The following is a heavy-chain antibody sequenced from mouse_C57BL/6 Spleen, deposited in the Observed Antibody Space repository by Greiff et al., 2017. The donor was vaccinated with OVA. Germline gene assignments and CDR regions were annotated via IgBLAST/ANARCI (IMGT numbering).Heavy chain of an antibody. Sequence: EVQLVESGGGLVKPGGSLKLSCAASGFTFSDYGMHWVRQAPEKGLEWVAYISSGSSTIYYADTVKGRFTISRDNAKNTLFLQMTSLRSEDTAMYYCARDYGSSYVYWYFDVWGTGTTVTVSS. CDR1: GFTFSDYG. D-gene: IGHD1-1*01. CDR3: ARDYGSSYVYWYFDV. J-gene: IGHJ1*03. V-gene: IGHV5-17*01. CDR2: ISSGSSTI.